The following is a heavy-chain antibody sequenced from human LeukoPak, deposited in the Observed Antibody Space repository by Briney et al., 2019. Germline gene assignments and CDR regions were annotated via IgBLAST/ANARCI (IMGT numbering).Heavy chain of an antibody. CDR3: ARIETDDY. D-gene: IGHD5-24*01. CDR1: GFTVSSYS. Sequence: PGGSLRLSCAASGFTVSSYSMSWVRQAPGKGLEWVSVLYSGGSTYYADSVKGRFTLSRDNSKNTLYLQMNSLRADDTAVYYCARIETDDYWGQGTLVTVSS. J-gene: IGHJ4*02. V-gene: IGHV3-53*01. CDR2: LYSGGST.